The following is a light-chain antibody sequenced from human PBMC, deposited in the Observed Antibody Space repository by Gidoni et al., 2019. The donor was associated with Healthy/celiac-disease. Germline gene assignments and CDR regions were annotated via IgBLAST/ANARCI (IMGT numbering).Light chain of an antibody. Sequence: DLVLPQSPLSLPVTPGEPASISCRSSQSLLHSNGYNYLDWYLQKPGQSPQLLIYLGSNRASGVPDRFSGSGSGTDFTLKSSRVEAEDVGVYYCMQALQTPLTFGGXTKVEIK. CDR1: QSLLHSNGYNY. J-gene: IGKJ4*01. CDR3: MQALQTPLT. V-gene: IGKV2-28*01. CDR2: LGS.